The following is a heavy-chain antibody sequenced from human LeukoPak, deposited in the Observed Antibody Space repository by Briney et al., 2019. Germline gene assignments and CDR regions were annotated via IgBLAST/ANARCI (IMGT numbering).Heavy chain of an antibody. Sequence: GASVKVSCKASGYTFTGYYMHWVRQAPGQGLEWMGWINPNSGGTNYAQKFQGRVTMTRDTSISTAYMELSRLRSDDTAVYYCARDRSPMVRGVIPTFDYWGQGTLVTVSS. CDR1: GYTFTGYY. V-gene: IGHV1-2*02. CDR2: INPNSGGT. D-gene: IGHD3-10*01. J-gene: IGHJ4*02. CDR3: ARDRSPMVRGVIPTFDY.